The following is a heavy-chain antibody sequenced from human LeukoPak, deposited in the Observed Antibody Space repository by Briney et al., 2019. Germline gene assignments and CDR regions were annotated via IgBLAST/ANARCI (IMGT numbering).Heavy chain of an antibody. V-gene: IGHV3-9*01. J-gene: IGHJ4*02. CDR2: ISWNSGSI. Sequence: GRSLRLSCAASGFTFDDYAMHWVRQAPGKGLEWVSGISWNSGSIGYADSVKGRFTISGDNAKNSLYLQMNSLRAEDTALHYCAKGKIAAAGTTTSLFDYWGQGTLVTVSS. D-gene: IGHD6-13*01. CDR1: GFTFDDYA. CDR3: AKGKIAAAGTTTSLFDY.